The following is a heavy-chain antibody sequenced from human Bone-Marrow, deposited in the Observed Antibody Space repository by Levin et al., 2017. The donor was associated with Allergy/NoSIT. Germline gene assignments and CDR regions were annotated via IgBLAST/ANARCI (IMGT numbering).Heavy chain of an antibody. D-gene: IGHD3-16*01. J-gene: IGHJ6*02. Sequence: LSLTCAASGFTFSDPYIDWVRQAPGKGLEWVGRVTNTGNSDTTKYAASLRGRFTISRDDSRNSVYLQMNSLETEDTALYYCADLGRSHGLDVWGQGTTVTVSS. V-gene: IGHV3-72*01. CDR1: GFTFSDPY. CDR3: ADLGRSHGLDV. CDR2: VTNTGNSDTT.